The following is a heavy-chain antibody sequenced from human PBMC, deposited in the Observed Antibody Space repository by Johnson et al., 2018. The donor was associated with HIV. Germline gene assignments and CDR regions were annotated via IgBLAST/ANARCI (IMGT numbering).Heavy chain of an antibody. CDR3: ARAYSYGAFDI. D-gene: IGHD5-18*01. V-gene: IGHV3-66*01. J-gene: IGHJ3*02. CDR2: IYSGDTT. CDR1: GFSFSTYD. Sequence: VLLVESGGGLVQPGGSLRLSCAASGFSFSTYDLHWVRQAPGKGLEWVSVIYSGDTTYYADSVKGRFTISRDNSKNTLYLQMNSLRAEDTAVYYCARAYSYGAFDIWGLGTKVTVSS.